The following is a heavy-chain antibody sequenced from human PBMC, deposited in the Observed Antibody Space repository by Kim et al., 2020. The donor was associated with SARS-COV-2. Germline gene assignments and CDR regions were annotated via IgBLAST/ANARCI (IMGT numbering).Heavy chain of an antibody. V-gene: IGHV3-15*01. CDR1: GFTFSNAW. Sequence: GGSLRLSCAASGFTFSNAWMSWVRQAPGKGLEWVGRIKSKTDGGTTDYAAPVEGRFPISRDDSKNTLYLQKNSPKTEDTAVYYCTYCSGGNYYYYGMDVWGQGTTHTVSS. CDR3: TYCSGGNYYYYGMDV. J-gene: IGHJ6*02. CDR2: IKSKTDGGTT. D-gene: IGHD3-10*01.